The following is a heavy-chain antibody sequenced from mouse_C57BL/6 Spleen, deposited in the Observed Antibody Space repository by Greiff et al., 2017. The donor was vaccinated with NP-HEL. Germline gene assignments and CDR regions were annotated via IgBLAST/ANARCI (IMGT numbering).Heavy chain of an antibody. Sequence: EVKLVESEGGLVQPGSSMTLSCTASGFTFSDYYMAWVRQVPEKGLEWVANINYDGSSTYYLDSLKSRFIISRDNAKNILYLQMSSLKSEDTATYYCARESYVTGAYWGQGTLVTVSA. CDR2: INYDGSST. V-gene: IGHV5-16*01. J-gene: IGHJ3*01. CDR3: ARESYVTGAY. CDR1: GFTFSDYY. D-gene: IGHD1-1*01.